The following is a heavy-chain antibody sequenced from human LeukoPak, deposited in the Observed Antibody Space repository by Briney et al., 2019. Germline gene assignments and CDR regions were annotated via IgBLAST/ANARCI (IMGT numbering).Heavy chain of an antibody. V-gene: IGHV3-21*01. D-gene: IGHD6-19*01. CDR3: ARGDSSGWSL. CDR1: GFTFSSYS. CDR2: ISTSSSYI. J-gene: IGHJ4*02. Sequence: KSGGSLRLSCAASGFTFSSYSMTWVRQAPGKGLEWVSSISTSSSYIYYADSVKGRFTISRDNAKNSLYLQMNSLRAEDTAVYYCARGDSSGWSLWGQGTLVTVSS.